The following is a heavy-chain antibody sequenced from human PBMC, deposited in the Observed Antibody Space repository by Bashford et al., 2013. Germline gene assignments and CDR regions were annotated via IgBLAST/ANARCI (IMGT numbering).Heavy chain of an antibody. J-gene: IGHJ5*02. D-gene: IGHD5-12*01. CDR2: IYYSGST. V-gene: IGHV4-59*01. Sequence: SETLSLTCTVSGGSISSYYWSWIRQPPGKGLEWIGYIYYSGSTNYNPSLKSRVTISVDTSKNQFSLKLSSVTAADTAVYYCARGPNGGYGLWFDPWGQGTLVTVSS. CDR3: ARGPNGGYGLWFDP. CDR1: GGSISSYY.